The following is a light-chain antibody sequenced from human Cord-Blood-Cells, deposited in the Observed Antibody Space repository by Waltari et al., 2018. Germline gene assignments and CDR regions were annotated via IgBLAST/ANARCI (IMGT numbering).Light chain of an antibody. J-gene: IGLJ1*01. V-gene: IGLV2-11*01. Sequence: QSALTQPRSVSGSPGQSVTISCTGTSSDVGGYNYVSWYQQHPGKAPKPMIYDVSKRPSGVPDRFSGSKSGNTASLTISGLRAEDEADYYCCSYAGSYVFGTGTKVTVL. CDR3: CSYAGSYV. CDR1: SSDVGGYNY. CDR2: DVS.